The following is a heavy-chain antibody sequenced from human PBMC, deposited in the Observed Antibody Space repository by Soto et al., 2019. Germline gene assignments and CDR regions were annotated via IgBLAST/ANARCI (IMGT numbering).Heavy chain of an antibody. Sequence: PSETLSLTCTVSGGSISSADYYWSWIRQPPGKGLEWIAYIYNSGSTYYNPSLKSRVTISVDRSKNQFSLKLSSVTAADTAVYFCARGPPLGYWGQGTLVTVSS. CDR1: GGSISSADYY. CDR2: IYNSGST. V-gene: IGHV4-30-4*01. J-gene: IGHJ4*02. CDR3: ARGPPLGY.